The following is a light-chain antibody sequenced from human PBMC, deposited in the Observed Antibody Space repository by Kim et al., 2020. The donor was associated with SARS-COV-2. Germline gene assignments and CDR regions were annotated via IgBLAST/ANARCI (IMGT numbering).Light chain of an antibody. Sequence: SYELTQPPSVSVAPGETARITCGGTNIRGKSVFWYQHKAGQAPVLVISYDSDRPSGISGRFSGSNSGDTATLTISRVEGEDEADYHCQVWDRTYDHVVFGGGTTLTVL. CDR3: QVWDRTYDHVV. CDR2: YDS. V-gene: IGLV3-21*04. CDR1: NIRGKS. J-gene: IGLJ3*02.